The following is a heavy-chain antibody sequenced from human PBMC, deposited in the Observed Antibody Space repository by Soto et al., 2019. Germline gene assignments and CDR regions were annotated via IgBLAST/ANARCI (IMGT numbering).Heavy chain of an antibody. V-gene: IGHV1-3*01. CDR2: INAGNGNT. J-gene: IGHJ4*02. D-gene: IGHD1-26*01. CDR1: GYTFTSYA. Sequence: QVQLVQSGAEVKKPGSSVKVSCKASGYTFTSYAMHWVRQAPGQRLEWMGWINAGNGNTKYSQKFQGRVTITRDTSASTAYMELSSLRSEDTAVYYCARWRYSGNYYYFDYWGQGTLVTVSS. CDR3: ARWRYSGNYYYFDY.